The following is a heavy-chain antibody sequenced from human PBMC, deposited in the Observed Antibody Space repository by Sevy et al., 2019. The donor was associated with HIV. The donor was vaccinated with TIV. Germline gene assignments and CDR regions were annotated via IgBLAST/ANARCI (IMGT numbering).Heavy chain of an antibody. V-gene: IGHV3-15*01. CDR3: TTFLYYYDSSGYSIDAFDI. J-gene: IGHJ3*02. CDR1: GFTFSNAW. Sequence: GGSLRLSCAASGFTFSNAWMSWVRQAPGKGLEWVGPIKSKTDGGTTDYAAPVKGRFTISRDDSKNTLYLQMNSLKTEDTAVYYCTTFLYYYDSSGYSIDAFDIWGQGTMVTVSS. D-gene: IGHD3-22*01. CDR2: IKSKTDGGTT.